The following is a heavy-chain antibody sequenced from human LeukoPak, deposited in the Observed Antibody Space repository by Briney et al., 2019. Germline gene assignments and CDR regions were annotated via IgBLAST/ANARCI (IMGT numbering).Heavy chain of an antibody. D-gene: IGHD5-12*01. Sequence: SETLSLTCTVSGGSISSGDYYWSWIRQPPGKGLEWIGYIYYSGSTYYNPSLKSRVTISVDTSKNQFSLKLSSVTAADTAVYYCARDSGSGYDAYYYGMDVWGQGTTVTVSS. CDR2: IYYSGST. CDR1: GGSISSGDYY. V-gene: IGHV4-30-4*01. CDR3: ARDSGSGYDAYYYGMDV. J-gene: IGHJ6*02.